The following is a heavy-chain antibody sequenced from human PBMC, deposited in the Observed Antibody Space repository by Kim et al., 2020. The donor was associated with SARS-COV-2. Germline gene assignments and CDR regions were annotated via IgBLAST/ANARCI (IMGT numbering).Heavy chain of an antibody. Sequence: GGSLRLSCTDSGFTFTTSALTWVRQTPGKGLEWVSSITGSTYYADSVKGRFTISRDRSKNTLYLQMNSLRAEDTAVQYCGTHVSYGIGWGVAFDIRGQGTMVTVSS. CDR1: GFTFTTSA. CDR3: GTHVSYGIGWGVAFDI. CDR2: ITGST. D-gene: IGHD6-25*01. J-gene: IGHJ3*02. V-gene: IGHV3-23*01.